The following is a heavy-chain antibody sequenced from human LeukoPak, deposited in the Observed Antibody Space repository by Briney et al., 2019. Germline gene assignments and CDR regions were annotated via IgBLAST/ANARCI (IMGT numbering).Heavy chain of an antibody. CDR3: ARLRFYSSGQLPDY. D-gene: IGHD3-22*01. V-gene: IGHV4-39*01. J-gene: IGHJ4*02. CDR2: IYYSGST. Sequence: SSETLSLTCTVSGGSISSSSYYWGWIRQPPGKGLEWIGSIYYSGSTYYNPSLKSRVTISVDTSKNQFSLKLSSVTAADTAVYYCARLRFYSSGQLPDYWGQGTLVTVSS. CDR1: GGSISSSSYY.